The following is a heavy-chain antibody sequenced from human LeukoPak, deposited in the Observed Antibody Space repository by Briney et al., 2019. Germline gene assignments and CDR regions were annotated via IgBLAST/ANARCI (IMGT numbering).Heavy chain of an antibody. Sequence: EGSLRLSCAASGFTFSSYSMNWVRQAPGKGLEWVSSISSSSSYIYYADSVKGRLTISRDNAKNSLYLQMNSLRAEDTAVYYCARDLHYYDSSGYYQYWGQGTLVTVSS. J-gene: IGHJ4*02. CDR3: ARDLHYYDSSGYYQY. D-gene: IGHD3-22*01. CDR1: GFTFSSYS. V-gene: IGHV3-21*01. CDR2: ISSSSSYI.